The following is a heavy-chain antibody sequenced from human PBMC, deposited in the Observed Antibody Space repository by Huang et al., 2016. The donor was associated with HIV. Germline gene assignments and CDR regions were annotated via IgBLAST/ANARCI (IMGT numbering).Heavy chain of an antibody. J-gene: IGHJ2*01. CDR3: ARASGRIQLPGGYVDL. V-gene: IGHV1-69*01. CDR1: GSTFSSYA. Sequence: QVQLVQSAAEVKKPGSSVKVSCEASGSTFSSYAFSWVRQAPVQGLEWKVGIIPIFGTTNYTQKVPGRVTITADEYSSTAYMELRSLRSEDTAVYYCARASGRIQLPGGYVDLWGRGTLVTVSS. D-gene: IGHD1-1*01. CDR2: IIPIFGTT.